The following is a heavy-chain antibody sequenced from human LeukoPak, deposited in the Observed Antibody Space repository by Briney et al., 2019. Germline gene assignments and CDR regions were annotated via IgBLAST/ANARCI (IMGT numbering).Heavy chain of an antibody. CDR2: INASGGST. CDR1: GYTFTSYY. CDR3: GRGAISSGSI. Sequence: ASVKVSCKASGYTFTSYYMHWAPQAPGQALEWRGIINASGGSTSYARKFKGRVTITADDSTSTAYMELSSLRSEDTAVYYCGRGAISSGSIWGQGTMVNV. V-gene: IGHV1-46*01. J-gene: IGHJ3*02. D-gene: IGHD3-22*01.